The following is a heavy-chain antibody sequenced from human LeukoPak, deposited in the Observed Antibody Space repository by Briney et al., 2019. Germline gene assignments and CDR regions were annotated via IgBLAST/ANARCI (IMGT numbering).Heavy chain of an antibody. J-gene: IGHJ4*02. D-gene: IGHD6-19*01. CDR1: GFTVSSNY. CDR3: ARDYGSGWPIDY. V-gene: IGHV3-66*01. CDR2: IYTGGNT. Sequence: PGGSLRLSCAASGFTVSSNYMTWVRQAPGKGPEWVSVIYTGGNTYYADSVKGRFTITRDNAKNSLYLQMNSLRAEDTAVYYCARDYGSGWPIDYWGQGTLVTVSS.